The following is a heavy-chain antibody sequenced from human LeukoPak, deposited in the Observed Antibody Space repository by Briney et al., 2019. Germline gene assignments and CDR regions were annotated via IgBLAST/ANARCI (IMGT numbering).Heavy chain of an antibody. CDR3: ARDPQSTVVVVAANFDC. V-gene: IGHV1-18*01. Sequence: ASVKVSCKASGYTFTSYGISWVRQAPGQGLEWMGWISAYNGNTNYAQKLQGRVTMTTDTSTSTAYMELRSLRSDDTAVYYCARDPQSTVVVVAANFDCWGQGTLVTVSS. D-gene: IGHD2-15*01. CDR1: GYTFTSYG. J-gene: IGHJ4*02. CDR2: ISAYNGNT.